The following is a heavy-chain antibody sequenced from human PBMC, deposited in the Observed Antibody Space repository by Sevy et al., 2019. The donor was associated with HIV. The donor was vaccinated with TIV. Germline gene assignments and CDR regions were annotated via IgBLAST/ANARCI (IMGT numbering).Heavy chain of an antibody. D-gene: IGHD1-1*01. CDR1: GFTFGDYA. CDR3: TVWKGLESIFDF. V-gene: IGHV3-49*04. J-gene: IGHJ4*02. Sequence: GGSLRLSCTTSGFTFGDYAMNWVRQAPGKGLEWVAFLKSKADGGTVDHAASVKGRFTISRDDSKSIAYLQIDELTTDYTGGYYCTVWKGLESIFDFWGQGALVTVSS. CDR2: LKSKADGGTV.